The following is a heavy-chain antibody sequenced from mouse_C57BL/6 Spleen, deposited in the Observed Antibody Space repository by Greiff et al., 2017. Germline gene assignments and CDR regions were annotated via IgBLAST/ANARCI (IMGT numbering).Heavy chain of an antibody. CDR3: TRGLGYFDD. V-gene: IGHV1-15*01. CDR1: GYTFTDYE. Sequence: QVQLQQSGADLVRPGASLTLSCTASGYTFTDYEMHWVKQTPVHGLEWIGAIDPDTGGTAYNQKFKGNAILTADKSSSTAYMELRSLKSEDSAVYYCTRGLGYFDDWGKGTTLTVSS. J-gene: IGHJ2*01. CDR2: IDPDTGGT. D-gene: IGHD3-3*01.